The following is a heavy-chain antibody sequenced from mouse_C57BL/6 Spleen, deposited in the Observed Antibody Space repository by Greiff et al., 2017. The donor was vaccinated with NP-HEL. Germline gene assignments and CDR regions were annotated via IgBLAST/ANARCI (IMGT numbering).Heavy chain of an antibody. CDR1: GYAFSSSW. CDR2: IYPGDGDT. Sequence: VKLMESGPELVKPGASVKISCKASGYAFSSSWMNWVKQRPGKGLEWIGRIYPGDGDTNYNGKFKGKATLTADKSSSTAYMQLSSLTSEDSAVYFCARWWEGYFDYWGQGTTLTVSS. V-gene: IGHV1-82*01. D-gene: IGHD1-1*02. CDR3: ARWWEGYFDY. J-gene: IGHJ2*01.